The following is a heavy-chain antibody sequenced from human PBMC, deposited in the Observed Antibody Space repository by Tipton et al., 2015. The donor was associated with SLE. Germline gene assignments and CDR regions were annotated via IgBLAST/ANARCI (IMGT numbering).Heavy chain of an antibody. V-gene: IGHV1-69*13. Sequence: QSGAEVKKPGSSAKVSCKASGGTFSSYAISWVRQAPGQGLEWMGRIIPIFGTANYAQKFQGRVTITADEYTSTAYMVLSSLRTEDTAVYYCARATSAVAPFDYWGQGTLVTVSS. CDR3: ARATSAVAPFDY. J-gene: IGHJ4*02. CDR1: GGTFSSYA. CDR2: IIPIFGTA. D-gene: IGHD6-13*01.